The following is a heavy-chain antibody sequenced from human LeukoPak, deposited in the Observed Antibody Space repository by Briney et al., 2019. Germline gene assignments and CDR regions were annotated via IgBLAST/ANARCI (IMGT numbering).Heavy chain of an antibody. CDR2: IYYSGST. Sequence: PSETLSLTCTVSGGSISSSSYYWGWIRQPPGKGLEWIGSIYYSGSTYYNPSLKSRVTISVDTSKNQFSLKLSSVTAADAAVFYCARHPNTQCSGGTCYSGFFGNWGQGTLVTVSS. CDR1: GGSISSSSYY. CDR3: ARHPNTQCSGGTCYSGFFGN. V-gene: IGHV4-39*01. D-gene: IGHD2-15*01. J-gene: IGHJ4*02.